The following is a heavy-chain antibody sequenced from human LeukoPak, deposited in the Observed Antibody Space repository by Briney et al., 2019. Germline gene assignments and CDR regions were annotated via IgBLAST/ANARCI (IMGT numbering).Heavy chain of an antibody. Sequence: PGGSLRLSCAASGFTFSSYAMHWVRRAPGKGLEWVAVISYDGSNKYYADSVKGRFTISRDNSKNTLYLQMNSLGAEDTAVYYCARFSGIAAAGLDAFDIWGQGTMVSVSS. CDR3: ARFSGIAAAGLDAFDI. D-gene: IGHD6-13*01. V-gene: IGHV3-30*04. J-gene: IGHJ3*02. CDR2: ISYDGSNK. CDR1: GFTFSSYA.